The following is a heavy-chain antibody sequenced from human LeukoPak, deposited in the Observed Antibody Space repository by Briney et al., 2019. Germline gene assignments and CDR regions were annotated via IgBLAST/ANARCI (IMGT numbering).Heavy chain of an antibody. CDR1: GFTFSSHS. CDR2: IDDSTTTT. Sequence: GGSLRLSCAASGFTFSSHSMKWVRQAPGKGLEWVSYIDDSTTTTHYADSVKGRFTISRDDAKNSLYLQINSLRAEDTAVYYCARLIRTSGWYGDYWGQGTLVTVSS. CDR3: ARLIRTSGWYGDY. J-gene: IGHJ4*02. V-gene: IGHV3-48*01. D-gene: IGHD6-19*01.